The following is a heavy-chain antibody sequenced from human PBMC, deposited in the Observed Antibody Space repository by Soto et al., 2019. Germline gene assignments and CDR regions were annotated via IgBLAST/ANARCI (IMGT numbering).Heavy chain of an antibody. CDR2: IYPGDSDT. V-gene: IGHV5-51*01. D-gene: IGHD5-18*01. CDR3: ARRSGMVNFDY. Sequence: KVSCKAYGDTFTTYDINWVRQMPGKGLEWMGIIYPGDSDTRYSPSFQGQVTISADKSINTAYLQWSSLKASDTAMYYCARRSGMVNFDYWGQGTLVTVSS. CDR1: GDTFTTYD. J-gene: IGHJ4*02.